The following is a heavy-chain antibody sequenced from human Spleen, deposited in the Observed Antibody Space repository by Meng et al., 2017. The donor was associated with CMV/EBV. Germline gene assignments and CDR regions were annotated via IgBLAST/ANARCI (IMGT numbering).Heavy chain of an antibody. CDR3: ARDNGYYGSGTFYLNYYYAMDV. CDR2: INPHSGGT. V-gene: IGHV1-2*02. CDR1: GYTFTDFY. Sequence: ASVKVSCKASGYTFTDFYIHWVRQAPGQGLEWMGWINPHSGGTNYAQKFQGRVTVIRDTSISTASMELSRLRSDDTAVYYCARDNGYYGSGTFYLNYYYAMDVWGQGTTVTVSS. D-gene: IGHD3-10*01. J-gene: IGHJ6*02.